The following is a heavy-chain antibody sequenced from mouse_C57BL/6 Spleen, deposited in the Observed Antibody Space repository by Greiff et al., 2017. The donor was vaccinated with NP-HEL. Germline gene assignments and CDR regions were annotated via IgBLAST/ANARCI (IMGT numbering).Heavy chain of an antibody. CDR1: GYTFTSYW. CDR2: IDPSDSYT. CDR3: ARSAFDY. V-gene: IGHV1-50*01. D-gene: IGHD1-2*01. J-gene: IGHJ2*01. Sequence: QVQLQQPGAELVKPGASVKLSCKASGYTFTSYWMQWVKQRPGQGLEWIGEIDPSDSYTNYNQKFKGKATLTVDTSSSTAYMQLSSLTSEDSAVYYCARSAFDYWGQSTTLTVSS.